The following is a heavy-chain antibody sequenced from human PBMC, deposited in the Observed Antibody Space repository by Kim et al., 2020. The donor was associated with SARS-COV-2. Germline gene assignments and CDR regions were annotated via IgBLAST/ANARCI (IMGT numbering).Heavy chain of an antibody. D-gene: IGHD3-3*01. CDR3: ARRYYDFWSGYYYYYMDV. CDR1: GGSINSYY. CDR2: IYYSGST. V-gene: IGHV4-59*01. J-gene: IGHJ6*03. Sequence: SETLSLTCTVSGGSINSYYWSWIRQPPGKGLEWIGYIYYSGSTNYNPSLKSRVTISVDTSKNQFSLKLSSVTAADTAVYYCARRYYDFWSGYYYYYMDV.